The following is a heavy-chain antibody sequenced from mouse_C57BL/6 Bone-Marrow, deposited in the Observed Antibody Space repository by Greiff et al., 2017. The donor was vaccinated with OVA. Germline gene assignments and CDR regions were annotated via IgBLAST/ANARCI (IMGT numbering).Heavy chain of an antibody. V-gene: IGHV1-53*01. D-gene: IGHD1-1*01. CDR1: GYTFTSYW. Sequence: VQLQQPGTELVKPGASVKLSCKASGYTFTSYWMHWVKQRPGQGLEWIGNINPSNGGTNYNEKFKSKATLTVDKSSSTAYMQLSSLTSENSAVYYGARRDYGSSCDWYFDVWGTGTTVTVSA. J-gene: IGHJ1*03. CDR3: ARRDYGSSCDWYFDV. CDR2: INPSNGGT.